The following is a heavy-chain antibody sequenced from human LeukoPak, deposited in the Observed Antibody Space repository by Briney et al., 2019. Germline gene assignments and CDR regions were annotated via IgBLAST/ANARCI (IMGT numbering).Heavy chain of an antibody. CDR1: GFTFSSYG. Sequence: GGSLRLPCAASGFTFSSYGMHWVGQAPGKGLEWVAVISYDGSNKYYADSVKGRFTISRDNSKNTLYLQMNSLRAEDTAVYYCASGGPDTAMVNYGMDVWGQGTTVTVSS. V-gene: IGHV3-30*03. CDR3: ASGGPDTAMVNYGMDV. J-gene: IGHJ6*02. D-gene: IGHD5-18*01. CDR2: ISYDGSNK.